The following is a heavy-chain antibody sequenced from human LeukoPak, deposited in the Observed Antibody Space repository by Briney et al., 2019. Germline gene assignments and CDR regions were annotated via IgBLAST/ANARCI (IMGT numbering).Heavy chain of an antibody. V-gene: IGHV1-69*04. CDR2: IIPILGIA. CDR3: ARDLSGYSYGEFDY. CDR1: GGTFSSYA. Sequence: GASVKVSCKASGGTFSSYAISWVRQAPGQGLEWMGRIIPILGIANYAQKFQGRVTITADKSTSTAYMELSSLRSEDTAVYYCARDLSGYSYGEFDYWGQGTLVTVSS. D-gene: IGHD5-18*01. J-gene: IGHJ4*02.